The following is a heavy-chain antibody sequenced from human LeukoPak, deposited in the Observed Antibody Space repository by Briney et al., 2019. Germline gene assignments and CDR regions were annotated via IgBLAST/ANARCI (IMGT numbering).Heavy chain of an antibody. CDR1: GFTFSTYS. CDR3: ASLRATVTSPDY. CDR2: ISSSSSTI. D-gene: IGHD4-17*01. J-gene: IGHJ4*02. Sequence: PGGSLRLSCAASGFTFSTYSMNWVRQAPGKGVGWVSYISSSSSTIYYADSVKGRFTISRDNAKNSLYLQINSLRVEDTAVYYCASLRATVTSPDYWGQGTLVTVSS. V-gene: IGHV3-48*01.